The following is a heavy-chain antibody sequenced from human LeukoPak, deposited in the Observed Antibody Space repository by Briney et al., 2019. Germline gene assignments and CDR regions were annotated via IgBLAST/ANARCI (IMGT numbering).Heavy chain of an antibody. J-gene: IGHJ4*02. V-gene: IGHV1-24*01. CDR2: FDPEDGET. CDR1: GYTLTELS. D-gene: IGHD6-19*01. CDR3: ARDADYSSGWYVY. Sequence: ASVKVSCKVSGYTLTELSMHWVRQAPGKGLEWMGGFDPEDGETIYAQKFQGRVTMTRDTSISTAYMELSRLRSDDTAVYYCARDADYSSGWYVYWGQGTLVTVSS.